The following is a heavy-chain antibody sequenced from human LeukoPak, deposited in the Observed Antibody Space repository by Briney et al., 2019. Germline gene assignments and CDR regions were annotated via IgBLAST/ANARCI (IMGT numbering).Heavy chain of an antibody. V-gene: IGHV1-8*01. Sequence: ASVKVSCTASGYTFTSYDINWVRQATGQGLEWMGWMNPNSGNTGYAQKFQGRVTMTRNTSISTAYMELSSLRSEDTAVYYCARGVMVTAIPRRRDWFDPWGQGTLVTVSS. D-gene: IGHD2-21*02. CDR3: ARGVMVTAIPRRRDWFDP. CDR1: GYTFTSYD. CDR2: MNPNSGNT. J-gene: IGHJ5*02.